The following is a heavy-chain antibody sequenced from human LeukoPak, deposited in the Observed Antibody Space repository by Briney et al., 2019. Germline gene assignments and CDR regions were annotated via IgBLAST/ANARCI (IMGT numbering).Heavy chain of an antibody. J-gene: IGHJ6*03. CDR1: GFIFSTYG. CDR3: AKDGEGCSGGSCYPYYYNYYMDV. Sequence: GGSLRLSCAASGFIFSTYGMHWVRQAPGKGLEWVAVISYDGSNKYYADSVKGRITIFRDNSKNTLYLQMNSLRAEDTAVYYCAKDGEGCSGGSCYPYYYNYYMDVWGKGTTVTVSS. D-gene: IGHD2-15*01. CDR2: ISYDGSNK. V-gene: IGHV3-30*18.